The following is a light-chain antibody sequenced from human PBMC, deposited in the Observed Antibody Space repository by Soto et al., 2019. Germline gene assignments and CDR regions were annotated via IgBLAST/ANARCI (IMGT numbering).Light chain of an antibody. CDR2: SAS. CDR1: QTIKNY. J-gene: IGKJ5*01. Sequence: DIQMSQSPSSLSASVGDSVTITCRASQTIKNYLNWYQQKPGRAPNLLIYSASTLHSGVQSRFSGTKSATDFTLTITSLQPEDFATYYCKQFYSAPITFGQGTRLEIK. V-gene: IGKV1-39*01. CDR3: KQFYSAPIT.